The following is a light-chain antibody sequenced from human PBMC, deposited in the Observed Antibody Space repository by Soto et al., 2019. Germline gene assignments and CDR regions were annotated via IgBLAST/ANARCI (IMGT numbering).Light chain of an antibody. CDR3: QEYNNWHPIT. V-gene: IGKV3-15*01. Sequence: EIVLTQSPGTLSLSPGERATLSCRASQSVSSSYLAWYQQKPGQAPRLLIYGXXXXXTXITVRFSGSGSGTEFTLTISSLQSEDFAVYYCQEYNNWHPITFGGGTKVDIK. CDR2: GXX. CDR1: QSVSSSY. J-gene: IGKJ4*01.